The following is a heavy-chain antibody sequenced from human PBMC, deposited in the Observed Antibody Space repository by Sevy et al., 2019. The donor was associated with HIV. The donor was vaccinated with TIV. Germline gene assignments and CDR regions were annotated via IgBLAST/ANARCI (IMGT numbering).Heavy chain of an antibody. V-gene: IGHV3-53*01. J-gene: IGHJ4*02. CDR1: GFIVTSHY. D-gene: IGHD3-3*01. CDR2: IYTGGGS. Sequence: GGSLRLSCAASGFIVTSHYMAWVRQAPGKGLEWVSSIYTGGGSYYADSVKGRLTISRDNSKNTLYLQMNSLSDEDTALYYCARVPSYDEPYYFDYWGQGALVTVSS. CDR3: ARVPSYDEPYYFDY.